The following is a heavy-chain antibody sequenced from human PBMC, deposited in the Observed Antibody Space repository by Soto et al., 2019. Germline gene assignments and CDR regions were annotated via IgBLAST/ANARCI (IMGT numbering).Heavy chain of an antibody. J-gene: IGHJ4*02. V-gene: IGHV1-18*04. D-gene: IGHD6-13*01. CDR2: ISAYNGNT. Sequence: AAVPVSLKGSRYTFPSYGISWVRQAPGQGLEWMGWISAYNGNTNYAQKLQGRVTMTTDTSTSTAYMALRSLRSDDTAVYYCAREGPWRAAAGTLYYWGQGTLVTVSS. CDR3: AREGPWRAAAGTLYY. CDR1: RYTFPSYG.